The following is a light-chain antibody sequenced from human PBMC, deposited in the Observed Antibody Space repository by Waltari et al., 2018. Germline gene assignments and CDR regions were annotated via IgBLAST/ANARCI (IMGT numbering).Light chain of an antibody. J-gene: IGLJ7*01. CDR1: SSNIGTNY. V-gene: IGLV1-51*02. CDR2: EDS. Sequence: QSVLTQPPSVSAAPGQRVTISCSGGSSNIGTNYVSWYRQFPGTDPKLLIYEDSERPSGMPGRFSGSKSGTSATLDITGLQAGDEADYYCGTWDSSLSGAVFGGGTHLTVL. CDR3: GTWDSSLSGAV.